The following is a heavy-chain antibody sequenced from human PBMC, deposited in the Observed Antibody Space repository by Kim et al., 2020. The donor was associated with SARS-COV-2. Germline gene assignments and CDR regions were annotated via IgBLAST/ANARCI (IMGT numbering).Heavy chain of an antibody. J-gene: IGHJ4*02. V-gene: IGHV4-34*01. D-gene: IGHD3-22*01. Sequence: PSLKSRVTISVDTSKNQFSLKLSSVTAADTAVYYCARENYYDSSGYSSYWGQGTLVTVSS. CDR3: ARENYYDSSGYSSY.